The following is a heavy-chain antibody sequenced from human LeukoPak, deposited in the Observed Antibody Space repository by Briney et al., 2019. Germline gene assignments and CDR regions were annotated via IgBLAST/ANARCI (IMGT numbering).Heavy chain of an antibody. CDR3: AKNQPSRDYYYDSIGSYGMDV. V-gene: IGHV1-18*01. J-gene: IGHJ6*02. CDR1: GYTFTSYG. CDR2: ISAYNGNT. D-gene: IGHD3-22*01. Sequence: ASVKVSCKASGYTFTSYGISWVRQAPGQGLEWMGWISAYNGNTNYAQKLQGRVTMTTDTSTSTAYMELRSLRSDGTAVYYCAKNQPSRDYYYDSIGSYGMDVGGQGTTVTVS.